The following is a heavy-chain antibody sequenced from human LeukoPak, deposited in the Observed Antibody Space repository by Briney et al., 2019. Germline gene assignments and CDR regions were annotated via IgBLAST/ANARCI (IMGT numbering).Heavy chain of an antibody. CDR2: IYYRGST. J-gene: IGHJ6*04. V-gene: IGHV4-59*01. D-gene: IGHD3-3*01. CDR1: GGSISSYY. CDR3: ARDSTYYDFWSGIPKGMDV. Sequence: SETLSLTCTVSGGSISSYYWSWIRQPPGKGRGWGGYIYYRGSTKYNPSLKSRVTISVDTSKNQFSLKLSSVTAADTAVYYCARDSTYYDFWSGIPKGMDVWGKGTTVTVSS.